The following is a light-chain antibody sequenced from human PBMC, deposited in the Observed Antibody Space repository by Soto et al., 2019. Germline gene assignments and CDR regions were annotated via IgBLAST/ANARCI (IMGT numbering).Light chain of an antibody. CDR3: QQYYSYRRT. CDR2: AAS. J-gene: IGKJ1*01. V-gene: IGKV1-8*01. Sequence: AIRMTQSPSSLSASTGDRVTITCRASQGISSYLAWYQQKPGKAPKLLIYAASTLQSGVPSRFSGSGSGTDFTLTISCLQSEDFATYYCQQYYSYRRTFGQGTKVEI. CDR1: QGISSY.